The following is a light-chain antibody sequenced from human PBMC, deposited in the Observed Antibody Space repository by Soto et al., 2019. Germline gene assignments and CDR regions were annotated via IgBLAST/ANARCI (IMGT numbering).Light chain of an antibody. Sequence: EILMTQSPATLSVSPGERATLSCRASQSVSSNLAWYQQKPGQAPRLLIYGASTRATGIPARFSGSGSGTEFTLTISSLQSEDFAVYYCQHYNNWPPWTFGQGTKVESK. J-gene: IGKJ1*01. V-gene: IGKV3-15*01. CDR3: QHYNNWPPWT. CDR1: QSVSSN. CDR2: GAS.